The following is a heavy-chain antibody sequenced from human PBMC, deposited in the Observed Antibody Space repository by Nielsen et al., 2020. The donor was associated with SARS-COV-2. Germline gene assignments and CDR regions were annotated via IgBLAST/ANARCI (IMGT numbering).Heavy chain of an antibody. D-gene: IGHD5-18*01. J-gene: IGHJ6*02. CDR2: IWYDGSNK. Sequence: GESLKISCAASGFTFSSYGMHWVRQAPGKGLEWVAVIWYDGSNKYYADSVKGRFTISRDNSKNTLYLQMSSLRAEDTAVYYCARMRRGYSYGYGHYYYGMDVWGQGTTVTVSS. CDR3: ARMRRGYSYGYGHYYYGMDV. V-gene: IGHV3-33*01. CDR1: GFTFSSYG.